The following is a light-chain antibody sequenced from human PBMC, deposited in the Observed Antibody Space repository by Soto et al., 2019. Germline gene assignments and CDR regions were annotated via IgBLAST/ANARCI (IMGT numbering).Light chain of an antibody. Sequence: EIVLSQSPGTLSLSPGERATLSCRASQSVTSTSLSWYQQKTGQAPRLLIYGADNRATGIPDRFSGRGSGTDFTLTISRLEPEDFAVYYCQLYGSSPMYTFGQGTTLELK. CDR3: QLYGSSPMYT. CDR1: QSVTSTS. J-gene: IGKJ2*01. V-gene: IGKV3-20*01. CDR2: GAD.